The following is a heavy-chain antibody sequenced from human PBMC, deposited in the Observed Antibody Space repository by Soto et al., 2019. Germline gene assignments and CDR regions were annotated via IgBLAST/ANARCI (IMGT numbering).Heavy chain of an antibody. CDR1: GGSISSGGYS. V-gene: IGHV4-30-2*01. D-gene: IGHD3-10*01. CDR3: ARAPAGPSPRWDV. CDR2: MYGAGLT. J-gene: IGHJ6*02. Sequence: SETLSLTCTVSGGSISSGGYSWSWIRQPPGKGLEWIGYMYGAGLTYYNPSLKSRVTISVDKSKNQFSLNLSSVAAADTALYYCARAPAGPSPRWDVWGQGTTVTVSS.